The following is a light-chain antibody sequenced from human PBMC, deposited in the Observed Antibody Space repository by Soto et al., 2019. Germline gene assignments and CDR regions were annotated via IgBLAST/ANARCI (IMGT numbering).Light chain of an antibody. CDR2: DAS. V-gene: IGKV1-5*01. CDR1: QSISKW. Sequence: DVHLTRTPSTLSASVGDRVTITCRASQSISKWSAWYQQKAGKAPKLLIYDASSLESGVPSGFSGSGPGTEFTLTISGLQPDDVATYYCPQYTSHPNPFGQGTRLEIK. J-gene: IGKJ2*01. CDR3: PQYTSHPNP.